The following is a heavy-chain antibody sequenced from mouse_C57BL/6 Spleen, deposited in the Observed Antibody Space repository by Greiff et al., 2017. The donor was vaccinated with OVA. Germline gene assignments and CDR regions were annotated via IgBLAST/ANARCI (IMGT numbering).Heavy chain of an antibody. V-gene: IGHV1-9*01. CDR3: ASPPTCLTPYWYFDV. CDR1: GYTFPGYW. J-gene: IGHJ1*03. CDR2: ILPGSGST. D-gene: IGHD1-1*01. Sequence: QVQLQQSGAELMKPGASVKLSCKATGYTFPGYWIEWVKQRPGHGLEWIGEILPGSGSTNYNEKFKGKATFPADTSSTTDYMQLSSLTSEDSAIYYCASPPTCLTPYWYFDVWGTGTTVTVSS.